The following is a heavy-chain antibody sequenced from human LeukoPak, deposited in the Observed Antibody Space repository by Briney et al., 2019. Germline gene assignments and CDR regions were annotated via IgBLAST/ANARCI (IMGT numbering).Heavy chain of an antibody. J-gene: IGHJ6*02. CDR2: ISGGGDDT. V-gene: IGHV3-23*01. Sequence: GGSLRLSCAVSGFIFSSSAMSWVRQAPGKGLEWVSAISGGGDDTSYADSARGRFTVSRDNSKNTLYLQMNSLRAEDTAVYYCAKDSRESSDHFPYYYYYHYGLDVWGQGTTVTVSS. D-gene: IGHD3-22*01. CDR3: AKDSRESSDHFPYYYYYHYGLDV. CDR1: GFIFSSSA.